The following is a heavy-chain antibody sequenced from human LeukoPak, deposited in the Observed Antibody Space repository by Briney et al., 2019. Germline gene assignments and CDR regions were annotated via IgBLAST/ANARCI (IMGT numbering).Heavy chain of an antibody. CDR2: ISGSGGST. CDR3: VKARVDYGDYPDQKYYFDY. V-gene: IGHV3-23*01. J-gene: IGHJ4*02. Sequence: PGGSLRLSCAASGFTFSSYAMSWVRQAPGKGLEWVTAISGSGGSTYYADSVKGRFTISRDNSKNPLYLQMNNLRAEDTAVYYCVKARVDYGDYPDQKYYFDYWGQGTLVTVSS. D-gene: IGHD4-17*01. CDR1: GFTFSSYA.